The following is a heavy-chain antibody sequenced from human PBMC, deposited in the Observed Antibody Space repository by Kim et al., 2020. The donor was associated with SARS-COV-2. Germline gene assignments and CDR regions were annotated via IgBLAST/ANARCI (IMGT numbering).Heavy chain of an antibody. CDR1: GGSFSSYY. J-gene: IGHJ4*02. D-gene: IGHD3-22*01. V-gene: IGHV4-34*01. CDR2: INHSGST. CDR3: ARGCRNYYYDSSGYSYYCDY. Sequence: SETLSLTCAVYGGSFSSYYWSGIRQPPGKGLEWLAQINHSGSTNYNPSLKSRVTILVDTSKNQCSLKLSSVTAADTAVYNCARGCRNYYYDSSGYSYYCDYWGQGTLVTVSS.